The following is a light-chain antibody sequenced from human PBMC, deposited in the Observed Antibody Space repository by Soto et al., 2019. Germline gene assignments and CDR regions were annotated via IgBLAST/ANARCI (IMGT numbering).Light chain of an antibody. V-gene: IGKV3-20*01. CDR2: GAS. CDR1: QSVTSNY. Sequence: EVVWTQSPGTLSLSRGERATVSCRGSQSVTSNYVAWYQQTPGQAPRLLFFGASIRATGIPDRFSGSGSGTDFTLTISRLEPENSAVYHCQQYGSSPTTFGQGTRLEIK. CDR3: QQYGSSPTT. J-gene: IGKJ5*01.